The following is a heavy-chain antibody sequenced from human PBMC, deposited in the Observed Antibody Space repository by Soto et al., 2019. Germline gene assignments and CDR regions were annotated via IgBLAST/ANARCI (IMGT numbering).Heavy chain of an antibody. Sequence: SETLSLTCSVSGDSIISTYYYLGWIRQPPGKGLKWIGYIYYSGSTNYNPSLKSRVTISVDTSKNQFSLKLSSVTAADTAVYYCARCRSHYYYYYMDVWGKGTTVTVSS. CDR3: ARCRSHYYYYYMDV. CDR1: GDSIISTYYY. CDR2: IYYSGST. V-gene: IGHV4-61*05. J-gene: IGHJ6*03. D-gene: IGHD1-26*01.